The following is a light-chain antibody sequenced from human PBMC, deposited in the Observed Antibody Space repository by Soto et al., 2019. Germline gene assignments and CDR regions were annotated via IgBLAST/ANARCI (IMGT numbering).Light chain of an antibody. CDR1: LSVSSN. Sequence: EIVMTQSPATLSVSPGERATLSCRASLSVSSNLAWFQQKPCQAPRLLIYGASTRATGIPARFSGSGSGTECTLTIRGLQFEDFAVYYCQQYNNWPPYTFGQGTKLEI. V-gene: IGKV3-15*01. J-gene: IGKJ2*01. CDR2: GAS. CDR3: QQYNNWPPYT.